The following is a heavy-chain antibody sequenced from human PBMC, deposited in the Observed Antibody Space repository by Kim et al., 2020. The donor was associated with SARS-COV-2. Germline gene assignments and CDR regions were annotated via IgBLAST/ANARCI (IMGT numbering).Heavy chain of an antibody. J-gene: IGHJ4*02. CDR2: INHSGST. D-gene: IGHD3-10*01. CDR3: ARGGDYYGSGSYYNVVDYFDY. V-gene: IGHV4-34*01. CDR1: GGSFSGYY. Sequence: SETLSLTCAVYGGSFSGYYWSWIRQPPGKGLEWIGEINHSGSTNYNPSLKSRVTISVDTSKNQFSLKLSSVTAADTAVYYCARGGDYYGSGSYYNVVDYFDYWGQGTLVTVSS.